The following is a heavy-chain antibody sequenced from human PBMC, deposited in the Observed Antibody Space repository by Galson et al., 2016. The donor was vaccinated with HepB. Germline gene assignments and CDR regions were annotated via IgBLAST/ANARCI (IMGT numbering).Heavy chain of an antibody. CDR1: GGSISRSSYY. Sequence: SETLSLTCTVSGGSISRSSYYWGWIRQPPGKGLEWIGSISYSGSTYYNPSLKSRVTISVDTSKNQFSLKLSSVTAADTAVYYCARHEGVGPTGCDYWGQGTLVTVSS. D-gene: IGHD1-26*01. J-gene: IGHJ4*02. CDR3: ARHEGVGPTGCDY. CDR2: ISYSGST. V-gene: IGHV4-39*01.